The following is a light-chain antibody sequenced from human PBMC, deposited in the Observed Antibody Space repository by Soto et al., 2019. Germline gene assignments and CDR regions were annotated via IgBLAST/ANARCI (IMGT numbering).Light chain of an antibody. V-gene: IGLV1-40*01. CDR2: GNY. J-gene: IGLJ2*01. Sequence: QSVLTQQPSVSGAPGQRVTISCTGSSSNIGAGYDVQWYQQLPGTAPKLLIYGNYNRPSGVPDRFSGSKSGTSAPLAITGLQAEDEADYYFQSYDSSLTGVVFGGGTKLTVL. CDR3: QSYDSSLTGVV. CDR1: SSNIGAGYD.